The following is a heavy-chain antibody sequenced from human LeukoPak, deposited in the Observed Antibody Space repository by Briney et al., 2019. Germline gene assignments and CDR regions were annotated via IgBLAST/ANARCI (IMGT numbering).Heavy chain of an antibody. D-gene: IGHD6-13*01. J-gene: IGHJ4*02. CDR3: ARGEAAAV. Sequence: SETLSLTCTVSGGSISSYYWNWIRQPPGKGLEWIGSISPSGSATYNPSLKSRVTMSVDSSKNQFSLKLTSVTAADTAVYYCARGEAAAVWGQGTLVTVSS. CDR1: GGSISSYY. V-gene: IGHV4-4*08. CDR2: ISPSGSA.